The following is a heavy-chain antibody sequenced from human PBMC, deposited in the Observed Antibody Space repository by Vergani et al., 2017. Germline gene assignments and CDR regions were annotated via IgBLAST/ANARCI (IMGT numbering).Heavy chain of an antibody. CDR3: ARSIAITGPLDY. Sequence: EVELVESGGDLVQPGGSLRLSCAATGYAFISYSMNWVRQAPGKGLEWIAYISSSGNAKYYADSVRGRFTISRDNAEKSVSLQMHSLRADDTAMYFCARSIAITGPLDYWGNGARVTVS. CDR1: GYAFISYS. D-gene: IGHD6-6*01. J-gene: IGHJ4*01. V-gene: IGHV3-48*01. CDR2: ISSSGNAK.